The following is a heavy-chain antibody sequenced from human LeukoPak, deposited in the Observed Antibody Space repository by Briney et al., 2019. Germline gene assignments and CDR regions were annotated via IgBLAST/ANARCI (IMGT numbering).Heavy chain of an antibody. D-gene: IGHD5-12*01. V-gene: IGHV4-59*01. Sequence: SETLSLTCTVSGGSIRSYFWSWLRQPPGKGLEWLGYIWDTEITDYNPSLKSRVTISLDTSKNHFSLKLRSVTAADTALYFCARGLVLATDDAFDIWGQGTLVTVSS. CDR1: GGSIRSYF. J-gene: IGHJ3*02. CDR2: IWDTEIT. CDR3: ARGLVLATDDAFDI.